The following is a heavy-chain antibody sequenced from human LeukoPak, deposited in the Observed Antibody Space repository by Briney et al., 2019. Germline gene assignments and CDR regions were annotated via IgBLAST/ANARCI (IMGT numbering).Heavy chain of an antibody. D-gene: IGHD2-2*02. V-gene: IGHV3-30-3*01. CDR2: ISYDGSNK. CDR1: GFTFSSYA. Sequence: PGGSLRLSCAASGFTFSSYAMSWVRQAPGKGLEWVAVISYDGSNKYYADSVKGRFTISRDNSKNTLYLQMNSLRAEDTAVYYCARDPHRPTDCSSTSCYTGVFDYWGQGTLVTVSS. CDR3: ARDPHRPTDCSSTSCYTGVFDY. J-gene: IGHJ4*02.